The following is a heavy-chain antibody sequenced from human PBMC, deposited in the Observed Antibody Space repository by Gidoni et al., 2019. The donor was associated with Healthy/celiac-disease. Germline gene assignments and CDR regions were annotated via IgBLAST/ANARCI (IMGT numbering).Heavy chain of an antibody. CDR3: ASSSGWARCDY. CDR1: GFTFSSYG. J-gene: IGHJ4*02. D-gene: IGHD6-19*01. CDR2: ISYDGSNK. V-gene: IGHV3-30*03. Sequence: QVQLVESGGGVVQPGRSLRLSCAASGFTFSSYGMHWVRQAPGKGLEWVAVISYDGSNKYYADSVKGRFTISRDNSKNTLYLQMNSLRAEDTAVYYCASSSGWARCDYWGQGTLVTVSS.